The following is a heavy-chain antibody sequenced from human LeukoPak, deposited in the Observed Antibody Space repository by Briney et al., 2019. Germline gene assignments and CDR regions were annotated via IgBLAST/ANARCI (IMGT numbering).Heavy chain of an antibody. Sequence: SGTLSLTCAVSGGSISSSNWWSWVRQPPGKGLEWIGEIYHSGSTNYNPSLKSRVTISVDKSKNQFSLKVSSVTAADTAVYYCARRPDYGDSIRSPGAFDIWGQGTMVTVSS. CDR3: ARRPDYGDSIRSPGAFDI. CDR2: IYHSGST. CDR1: GGSISSSNW. V-gene: IGHV4-4*02. J-gene: IGHJ3*02. D-gene: IGHD4-17*01.